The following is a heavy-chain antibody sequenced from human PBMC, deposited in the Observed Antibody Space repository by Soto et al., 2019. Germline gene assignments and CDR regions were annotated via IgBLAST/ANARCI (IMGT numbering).Heavy chain of an antibody. J-gene: IGHJ4*02. V-gene: IGHV4-59*01. CDR3: ARATRDYFDY. CDR1: GGYISTYY. CDR2: IYYSGST. Sequence: SETLSLTCTVSGGYISTYYCSWIRQPPGKGLEWIGYIYYSGSTNYNPSLKSRVTISVDTSKNQFSLKLSSVTAADTAVYYCARATRDYFDYWGQGTLVTVSS.